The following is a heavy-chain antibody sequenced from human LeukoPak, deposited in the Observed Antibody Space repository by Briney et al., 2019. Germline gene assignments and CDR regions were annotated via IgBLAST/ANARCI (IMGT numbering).Heavy chain of an antibody. D-gene: IGHD2-2*02. V-gene: IGHV1-18*01. CDR1: GYTFTSYG. CDR2: ISAYNGNT. J-gene: IGHJ6*02. CDR3: ARVYCSSTSCYRAYYYGMDV. Sequence: ASVKVSCKASGYTFTSYGISWVRQAPGQGLEWMGWISAYNGNTNYAQKLQGRVTMTTDTSTSTAYMELRSLRSDDTTVYYCARVYCSSTSCYRAYYYGMDVWGQGTTVPVPS.